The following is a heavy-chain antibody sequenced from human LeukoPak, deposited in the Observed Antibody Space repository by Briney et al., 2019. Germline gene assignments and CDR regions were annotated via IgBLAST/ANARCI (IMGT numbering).Heavy chain of an antibody. J-gene: IGHJ6*02. D-gene: IGHD1-26*01. V-gene: IGHV3-21*01. Sequence: PGGSLRLSCAASGFTFSTYSMKWVREAPGKGLEWVSSISSSSSYTYYADSVKGRFTISRDNAKNSLYLQMNSLRVEDMAVYYCARVAIGGSYEASYFQYHGMDVWGQGTTVTVSS. CDR3: ARVAIGGSYEASYFQYHGMDV. CDR2: ISSSSSYT. CDR1: GFTFSTYS.